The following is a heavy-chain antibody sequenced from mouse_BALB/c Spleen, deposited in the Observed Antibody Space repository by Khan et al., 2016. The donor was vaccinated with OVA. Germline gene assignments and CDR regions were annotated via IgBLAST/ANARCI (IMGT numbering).Heavy chain of an antibody. V-gene: IGHV2-6-1*01. Sequence: VQRVESGPGLVAPSQSLSITCTISGFSLTNYGVHWVRQPPGKGLEWLGVIWTDGSTTYNSALKSRLTITKDNSKSQVFLKMNSLQTDDTAIYFCARQPYYHYNVMDYWGQGTSVTVSS. CDR2: IWTDGST. J-gene: IGHJ4*01. CDR3: ARQPYYHYNVMDY. CDR1: GFSLTNYG. D-gene: IGHD2-4*01.